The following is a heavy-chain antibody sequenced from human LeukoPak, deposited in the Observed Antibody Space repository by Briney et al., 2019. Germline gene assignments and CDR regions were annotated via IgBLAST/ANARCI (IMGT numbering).Heavy chain of an antibody. D-gene: IGHD4/OR15-4a*01. V-gene: IGHV3-23*01. CDR3: ATGHHDYGDPECFNI. CDR1: GSTFGSYA. J-gene: IGHJ3*02. Sequence: PGGSRRPSSAAAGSTFGSYARGWGRQAPGKGLEWVSAVTGSGGTTYYADSVKGRFTISRDNSRNTLHLQMNSLRAGHPAVWLCATGHHDYGDPECFNIWGQGTMVTVSS. CDR2: VTGSGGTT.